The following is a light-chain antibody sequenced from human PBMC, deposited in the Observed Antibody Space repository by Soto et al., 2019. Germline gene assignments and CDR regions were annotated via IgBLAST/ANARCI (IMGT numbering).Light chain of an antibody. V-gene: IGKV3-20*01. CDR1: QSVNSTY. CDR3: QQYGTSPPT. Sequence: VVTKSPGTLSLSPGERATLSCRASQSVNSTYLAWDHQRRDQSPRLLIYAAYTRSAGIPDRFRGSGSGADFTLTISRLEPEDIAVFYCQQYGTSPPTFGQGTKVEIK. J-gene: IGKJ1*01. CDR2: AAY.